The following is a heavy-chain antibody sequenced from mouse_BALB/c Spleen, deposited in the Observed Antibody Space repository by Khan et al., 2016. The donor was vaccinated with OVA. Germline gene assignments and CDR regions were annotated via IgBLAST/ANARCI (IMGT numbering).Heavy chain of an antibody. Sequence: QMQLEESGPGLVAPSQSLSITCTVSGFSLTSYGVHWVRQPPGKGLEWLVVIWSDGKTTYNSTLKSRLSISKDNSKSQVFLKMNSLQTDDTAMYYCAGNTHMITTVMDYWGQGTSVTVSS. D-gene: IGHD2-4*01. CDR3: AGNTHMITTVMDY. CDR2: IWSDGKT. J-gene: IGHJ4*01. V-gene: IGHV2-6*02. CDR1: GFSLTSYG.